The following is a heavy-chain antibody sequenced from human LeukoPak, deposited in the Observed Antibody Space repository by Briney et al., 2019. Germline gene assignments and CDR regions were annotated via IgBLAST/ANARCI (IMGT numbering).Heavy chain of an antibody. CDR3: ARNTSAWSPLGETQSAPHCFDS. D-gene: IGHD6-19*01. Sequence: PSETLSLTCGVSGNFISRGYYWAWIRQPPGKGLEWIGSIFNTGSTYYNPSLKSRVTTSIDTSKNQFSLKLSSVTAADTAVYYCARNTSAWSPLGETQSAPHCFDSWGPGTLVTVSS. J-gene: IGHJ4*02. CDR1: GNFISRGYY. V-gene: IGHV4-38-2*01. CDR2: IFNTGST.